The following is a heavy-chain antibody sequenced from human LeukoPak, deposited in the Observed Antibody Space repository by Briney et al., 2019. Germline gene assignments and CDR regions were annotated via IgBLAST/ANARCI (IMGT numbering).Heavy chain of an antibody. D-gene: IGHD2-15*01. J-gene: IGHJ4*02. V-gene: IGHV3-21*01. CDR3: ARGCSGGSCLVYY. CDR2: ISSSSSYI. CDR1: GFTFSSYS. Sequence: PGGSLRLSCAASGFTFSSYSMNWVRQAPGKGLEWVSSISSSSSYIYYADSVKGRFTISRDNAKNSLYLQMNSLRAEDTAVYYCARGCSGGSCLVYYWGQGTLVTVSS.